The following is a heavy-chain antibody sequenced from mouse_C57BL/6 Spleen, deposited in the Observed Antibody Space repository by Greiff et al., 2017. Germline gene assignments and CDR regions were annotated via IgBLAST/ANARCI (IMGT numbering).Heavy chain of an antibody. Sequence: QVQLKESGAELVRPGASVKLSCKASGYTFTDYYINWVKQRPGQGLEWIARIYPGSGNTYYNEKFKGKATLTAEKSSSTAYRQHSSLTSEDSAVYFCARPTDQATYYAMDYWGQGTSVTVSS. CDR1: GYTFTDYY. V-gene: IGHV1-76*01. J-gene: IGHJ4*01. CDR3: ARPTDQATYYAMDY. CDR2: IYPGSGNT. D-gene: IGHD3-2*02.